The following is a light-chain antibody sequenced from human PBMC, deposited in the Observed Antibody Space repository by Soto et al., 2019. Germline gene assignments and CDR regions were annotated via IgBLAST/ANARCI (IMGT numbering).Light chain of an antibody. Sequence: QSALPQPASVSGSPGQSITISCTGTSSDVGNYNLVSWYQQYPDKAPKLIISEGTKRPSGVSDRFSGSKSGNTASLTISGLQAEDEADYSCCSYAGSNTYVFGGGTKHTVL. V-gene: IGLV2-23*01. CDR2: EGT. CDR1: SSDVGNYNL. CDR3: CSYAGSNTYV. J-gene: IGLJ3*02.